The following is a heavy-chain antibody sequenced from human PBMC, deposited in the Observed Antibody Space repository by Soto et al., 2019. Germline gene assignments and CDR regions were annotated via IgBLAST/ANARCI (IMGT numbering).Heavy chain of an antibody. V-gene: IGHV4-34*01. CDR3: ARGWRGYETLVGEYYFDY. D-gene: IGHD3-3*01. CDR1: GGSFSGYY. Sequence: SETLSLTCAVYGGSFSGYYWSWIRQPPGKGLEWIGEINHSGSTNYNPSLKSRVTISVDTSKNQFSLKLSSVTAADTAVYYCARGWRGYETLVGEYYFDYWGQGTLVTVSS. CDR2: INHSGST. J-gene: IGHJ4*02.